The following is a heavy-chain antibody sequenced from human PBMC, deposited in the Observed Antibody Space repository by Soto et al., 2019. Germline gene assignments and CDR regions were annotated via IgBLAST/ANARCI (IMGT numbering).Heavy chain of an antibody. D-gene: IGHD3-22*01. CDR3: ARVDYYYDSSAVSWFDP. J-gene: IGHJ5*02. CDR1: GGTFSSYA. CDR2: IIPIFGTA. Sequence: SVKVSCKASGGTFSSYAISWVRQAPGQGLEWMGGIIPIFGTANYAQKFQGRVTITADESTSTAYMELSSLRSEDTAVYYCARVDYYYDSSAVSWFDPWGQGTLVT. V-gene: IGHV1-69*13.